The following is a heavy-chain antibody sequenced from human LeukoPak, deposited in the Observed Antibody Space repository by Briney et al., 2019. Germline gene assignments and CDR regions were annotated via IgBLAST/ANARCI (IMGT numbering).Heavy chain of an antibody. Sequence: GGSLRLSCAASGFTFSSNSMNWVRQAPGKGLEWVSYISSSSSTIYYADSVMGRFTISRDNAKNSLYLQMKSLRDEDTAVYYCSRSRGHLDYWGQGTLVTVSS. CDR1: GFTFSSNS. V-gene: IGHV3-48*02. CDR3: SRSRGHLDY. CDR2: ISSSSSTI. J-gene: IGHJ4*02.